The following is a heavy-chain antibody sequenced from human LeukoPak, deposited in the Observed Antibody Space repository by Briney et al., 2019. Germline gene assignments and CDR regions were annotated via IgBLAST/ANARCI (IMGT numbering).Heavy chain of an antibody. V-gene: IGHV4-61*02. J-gene: IGHJ4*02. D-gene: IGHD4-17*01. CDR2: IYTSGST. CDR1: GCSISSGSYY. Sequence: SETLSLTCTVSGCSISSGSYYWSWIRQPAGKGLEWIGRIYTSGSTNYNPSLKSRVTISVDTSKNQFSLKLSPVTAADTAVYYCARAAYGDYADYWGQGTLVTVSS. CDR3: ARAAYGDYADY.